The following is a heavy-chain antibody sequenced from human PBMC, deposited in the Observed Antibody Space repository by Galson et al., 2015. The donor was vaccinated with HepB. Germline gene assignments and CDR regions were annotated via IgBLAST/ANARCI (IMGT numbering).Heavy chain of an antibody. Sequence: SLRLSCAASGFTFSSYSMNWVRQAPGKGLEWVSSISSSSSYIYYADSVKGRFTISRDNAKNSLYLQMNSLRAEDTAVYYCARMGWYRANSYYYYYMNVWGKGTTVTVSS. V-gene: IGHV3-21*01. CDR3: ARMGWYRANSYYYYYMNV. D-gene: IGHD1-26*01. J-gene: IGHJ6*03. CDR2: ISSSSSYI. CDR1: GFTFSSYS.